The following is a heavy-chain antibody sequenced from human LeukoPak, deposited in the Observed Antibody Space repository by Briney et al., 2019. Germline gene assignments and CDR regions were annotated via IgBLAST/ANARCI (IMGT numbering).Heavy chain of an antibody. J-gene: IGHJ1*01. CDR1: GYTFTSYG. CDR2: ISAYNGDT. Sequence: ASVKVSCKGSGYTFTSYGISWVRQAPGQGLEWMGWISAYNGDTNYAQKVQGRVTMTTDTSTSTAYMELRSLTSDDTAVYYCARGPQYSSSWTGEYFQHWGQGTLVTVSS. CDR3: ARGPQYSSSWTGEYFQH. V-gene: IGHV1-18*01. D-gene: IGHD6-13*01.